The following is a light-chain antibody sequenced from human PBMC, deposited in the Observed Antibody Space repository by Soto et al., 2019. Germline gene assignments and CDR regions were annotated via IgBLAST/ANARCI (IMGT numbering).Light chain of an antibody. V-gene: IGKV3-20*01. CDR3: QQYGDPSWT. J-gene: IGKJ1*01. CDR2: HTS. CDR1: QSVGGS. Sequence: ETVLTQSPGTLSLSPGERATLSCRASQSVGGSLAWYQQRPGQAPRLLVYHTSNRATGIPDRFSASGSGTDFTLTISRVEPEDFAVYYCQQYGDPSWTFGQGTKVDIK.